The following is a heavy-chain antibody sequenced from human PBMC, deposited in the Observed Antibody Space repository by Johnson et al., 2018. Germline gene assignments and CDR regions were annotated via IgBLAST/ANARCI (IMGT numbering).Heavy chain of an antibody. CDR3: AKEYYDFWSGYYTGSAFDI. D-gene: IGHD3-3*01. J-gene: IGHJ3*02. Sequence: VQLVQSGGGVVQPGRSLRLSCAASGFTFSSYGMHWVRQAPGKGLEWVAVISYDGSNKYYADPVKGRFTLSRDNSKNTLYLQMNSLRAEDTAVYYCAKEYYDFWSGYYTGSAFDIWGQGTMVTVSS. V-gene: IGHV3-30*18. CDR2: ISYDGSNK. CDR1: GFTFSSYG.